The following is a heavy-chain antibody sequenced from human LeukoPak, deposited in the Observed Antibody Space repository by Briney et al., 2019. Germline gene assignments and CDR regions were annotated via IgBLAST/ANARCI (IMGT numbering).Heavy chain of an antibody. CDR3: AKAEATVTTRFDY. CDR1: GFTFSSYA. CDR2: ISGSGGST. D-gene: IGHD4-17*01. Sequence: PGGSLRLSCAASGFTFSSYAMSWVRQAPGKGLEWVSAISGSGGSTHCADSVKGRFTISRDNSKNTLYLQMNSLRAEDTAVYYCAKAEATVTTRFDYWGQGTLVTVSS. J-gene: IGHJ4*02. V-gene: IGHV3-23*01.